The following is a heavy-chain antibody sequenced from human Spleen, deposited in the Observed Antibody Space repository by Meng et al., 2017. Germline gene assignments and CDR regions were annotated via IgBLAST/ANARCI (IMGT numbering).Heavy chain of an antibody. CDR1: GGSFIDYY. CDR3: TRGKVSKSAFDY. Sequence: QLQLQQSGAGLLMRSETRSRTCAVYGGSFIDYYWIWILQSPGKGLEWIGESNYSGSTNYNPSLKSLVTISVDTSKKQFSLKLNSVTAADTAVYYCTRGKVSKSAFDYWGQGVLVTVSS. J-gene: IGHJ4*02. CDR2: SNYSGST. V-gene: IGHV4-34*01.